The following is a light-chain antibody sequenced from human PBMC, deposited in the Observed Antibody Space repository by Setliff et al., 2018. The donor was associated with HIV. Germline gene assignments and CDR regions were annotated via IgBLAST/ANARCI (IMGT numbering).Light chain of an antibody. CDR2: DVT. CDR1: SSDVGKYNY. V-gene: IGLV2-14*03. J-gene: IGLJ2*01. CDR3: SSYTTSSTRL. Sequence: QSVLTQPASVPGSPGQSITISCTGTSSDVGKYNYVSWYQQRPGEAPKLIIYDVTNRPSGVSNRLSGSKSGNTASLTISGLQAEDEADYYCSSYTTSSTRLFGGGTKVTVL.